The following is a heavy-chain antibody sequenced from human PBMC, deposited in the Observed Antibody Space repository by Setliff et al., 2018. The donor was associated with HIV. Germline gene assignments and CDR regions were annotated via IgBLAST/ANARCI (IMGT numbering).Heavy chain of an antibody. D-gene: IGHD3-22*01. CDR3: ARDRIPSKWLLESDY. CDR2: ISPYNGNT. J-gene: IGHJ4*02. CDR1: GYTFTNFG. V-gene: IGHV1-18*01. Sequence: ASVKVSCKASGYTFTNFGITLVRQAPGQGLEWMGWISPYNGNTNYAPELHGRVTMTTDTSTSTASLELRSLRSDDTAVYYCARDRIPSKWLLESDYWGQGTLVTVSS.